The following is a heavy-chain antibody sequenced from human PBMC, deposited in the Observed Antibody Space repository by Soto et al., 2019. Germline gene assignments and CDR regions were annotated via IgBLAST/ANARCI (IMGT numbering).Heavy chain of an antibody. D-gene: IGHD3-3*01. CDR3: AKGRRGGITIFGVVTSFDY. CDR1: GFTFSSYA. Sequence: EVQLLESGGGVVQPGGSLRLSCAASGFTFSSYAMSWVRQAPGKGLEWVSAISGSGGSTYYADSVKGRFTISRDNSKNTLYLQMNSLRAEDTAVYYCAKGRRGGITIFGVVTSFDYWGQGTLVTVSS. V-gene: IGHV3-23*01. CDR2: ISGSGGST. J-gene: IGHJ4*02.